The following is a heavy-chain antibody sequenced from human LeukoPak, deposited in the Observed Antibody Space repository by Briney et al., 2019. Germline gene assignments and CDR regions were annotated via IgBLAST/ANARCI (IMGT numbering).Heavy chain of an antibody. J-gene: IGHJ4*02. V-gene: IGHV1-18*01. CDR2: ISANNGNT. Sequence: ASVKVSCKASGYTFTSYGISWVRQAPGQGLEWMGWISANNGNTNYAEKLQGRVTMTTDTSKRTVYMELRRLRSGDTAVYYCARGYYDGSGYYVYWGQGTLVTVSS. CDR3: ARGYYDGSGYYVY. CDR1: GYTFTSYG. D-gene: IGHD3-22*01.